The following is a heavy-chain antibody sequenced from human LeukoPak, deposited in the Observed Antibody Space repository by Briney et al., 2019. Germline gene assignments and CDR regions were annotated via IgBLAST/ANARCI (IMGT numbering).Heavy chain of an antibody. CDR1: GFTFSSYS. CDR2: ISSSSSYI. D-gene: IGHD3-16*02. CDR3: ARAGGLRLGELSFFDY. V-gene: IGHV3-21*01. J-gene: IGHJ4*02. Sequence: GGSLRLSCAASGFTFSSYSMNWVRQAPGKGLEWVSSISSSSSYIYYADSVKGRFTISRDNAKNSLYLQMNSLRAEDTAVYYCARAGGLRLGELSFFDYWGQGTLVTVSS.